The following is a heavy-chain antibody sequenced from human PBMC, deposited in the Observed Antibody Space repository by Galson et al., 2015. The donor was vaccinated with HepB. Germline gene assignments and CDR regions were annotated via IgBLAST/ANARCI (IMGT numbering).Heavy chain of an antibody. CDR1: GFTFSNYW. Sequence: SLRLSCAVSGFTFSNYWMSWVRQAPGKGLEWVANIKEDGSDEYYVDSVKGRFTISRDNAKKSLYLQLNSLRAVDTAVYFCARDAASWGSYAFDIWGQGTRVSVSS. CDR2: IKEDGSDE. CDR3: ARDAASWGSYAFDI. V-gene: IGHV3-7*01. D-gene: IGHD3-16*01. J-gene: IGHJ3*02.